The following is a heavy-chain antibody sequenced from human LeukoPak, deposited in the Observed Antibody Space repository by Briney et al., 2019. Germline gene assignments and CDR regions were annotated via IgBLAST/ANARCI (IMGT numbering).Heavy chain of an antibody. Sequence: SETLSLTCAVYVGSSSGYYWSWIRQPPGKGLEWIGEINHSGSTNYNSPLKSRVTISVDTSKNQFSLKLSSVTAADTAVYYCARGYYGSGSHCCHMDVWGKGTTITVS. CDR2: INHSGST. V-gene: IGHV4-34*01. D-gene: IGHD3-10*01. CDR3: ARGYYGSGSHCCHMDV. J-gene: IGHJ6*03. CDR1: VGSSSGYY.